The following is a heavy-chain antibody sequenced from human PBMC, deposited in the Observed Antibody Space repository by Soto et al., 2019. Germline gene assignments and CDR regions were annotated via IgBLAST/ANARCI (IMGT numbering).Heavy chain of an antibody. J-gene: IGHJ4*02. Sequence: QVQLVESGGGVVQPGRSLRLSCAASGFTFNTYTMHWARQAPGKVLEWVAVISYDGSITYYGDSVKGRFTISRDNSKKTLFLQMNSLGAEDTAGYYCAGAYYYDGKSKEAFDYWGQGTLVTVSS. CDR2: ISYDGSIT. V-gene: IGHV3-30-3*01. CDR3: AGAYYYDGKSKEAFDY. D-gene: IGHD3-10*01. CDR1: GFTFNTYT.